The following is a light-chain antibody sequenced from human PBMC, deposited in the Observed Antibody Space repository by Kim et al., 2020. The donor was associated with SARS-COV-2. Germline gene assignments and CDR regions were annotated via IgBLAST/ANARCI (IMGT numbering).Light chain of an antibody. J-gene: IGLJ3*02. V-gene: IGLV2-11*01. Sequence: GQSVTISCTGTSSDVGGYNYVSWYQQHPGKAPKLMIYDVSKRPSGVPDRFSGSKSGNTASLTISGLQAEDEADYYCCSYAGSYTWVFGGWTKLTVL. CDR1: SSDVGGYNY. CDR3: CSYAGSYTWV. CDR2: DVS.